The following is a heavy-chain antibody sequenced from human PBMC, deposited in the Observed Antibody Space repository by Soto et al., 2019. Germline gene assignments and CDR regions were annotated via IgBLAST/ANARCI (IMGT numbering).Heavy chain of an antibody. CDR3: AKSESEYYYDSSGYTPFDY. CDR1: GFTFSSYA. J-gene: IGHJ4*02. V-gene: IGHV3-23*01. CDR2: ISGSGGST. Sequence: LRLSCAASGFTFSSYAMSWVRQAPGKGLEWVSAISGSGGSTYYADSVKGWFTISRDNSKNTLYLQMNSLRAEDTAVYYCAKSESEYYYDSSGYTPFDYWGQGTLVTSPQ. D-gene: IGHD3-22*01.